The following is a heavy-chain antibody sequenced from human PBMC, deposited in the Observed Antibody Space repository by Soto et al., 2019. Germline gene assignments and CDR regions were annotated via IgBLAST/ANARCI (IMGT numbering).Heavy chain of an antibody. Sequence: SAKVSFKASAYTFTNNDVSWVRQATGQGLEWMGWMNPGSGDTGYAQKFQGRVTMTRDISIATAYMELNSLTSEDTAIYYCARMESFGSLNWFDPWGQGTLVTVSS. CDR1: AYTFTNND. CDR2: MNPGSGDT. J-gene: IGHJ5*02. D-gene: IGHD5-18*01. V-gene: IGHV1-8*02. CDR3: ARMESFGSLNWFDP.